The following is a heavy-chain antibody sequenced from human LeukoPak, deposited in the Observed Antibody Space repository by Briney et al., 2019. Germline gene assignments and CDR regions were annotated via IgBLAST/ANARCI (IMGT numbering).Heavy chain of an antibody. J-gene: IGHJ4*02. D-gene: IGHD3-3*01. CDR3: ARGSEYYDFWSGHSSPFDY. CDR2: INHSGST. V-gene: IGHV4-34*01. Sequence: PSETLSLTCAVYGGSFSGYYWSWIRQPPGKGLEWIGEINHSGSTNYNPSLKSRVTISVDTSKNQFSLKLSSVTAADTAVYYCARGSEYYDFWSGHSSPFDYWGQGTLVTVSS. CDR1: GGSFSGYY.